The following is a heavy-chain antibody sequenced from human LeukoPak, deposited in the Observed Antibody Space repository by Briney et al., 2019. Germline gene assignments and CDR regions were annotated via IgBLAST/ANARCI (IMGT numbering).Heavy chain of an antibody. CDR1: GFTFSSYG. Sequence: PGRSLRLSCAASGFTFSSYGLHWVRQAPGKGLEWVAVISYDGSKKYYADSVKGRFTISRDNSKNMVYLQMNSLRPEDTAVFYCASNGVYDSSDYYFIDYWGQGILVTVSS. J-gene: IGHJ4*02. V-gene: IGHV3-30*03. D-gene: IGHD3-22*01. CDR3: ASNGVYDSSDYYFIDY. CDR2: ISYDGSKK.